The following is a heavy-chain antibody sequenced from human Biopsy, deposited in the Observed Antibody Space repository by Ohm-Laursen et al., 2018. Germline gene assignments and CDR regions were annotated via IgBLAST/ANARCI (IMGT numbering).Heavy chain of an antibody. J-gene: IGHJ6*02. Sequence: GTLSLTCTVSGGSISSDYWSWIRQTPGKGLEWIGYINYSGSTNYNPSLKSRVTISVDTYKNQFSLRLNSVTAADTAVYYCARATNSTGWPYYYFYGMDVWGQGTTVTVSS. CDR3: ARATNSTGWPYYYFYGMDV. V-gene: IGHV4-59*01. CDR1: GGSISSDY. CDR2: INYSGST. D-gene: IGHD2/OR15-2a*01.